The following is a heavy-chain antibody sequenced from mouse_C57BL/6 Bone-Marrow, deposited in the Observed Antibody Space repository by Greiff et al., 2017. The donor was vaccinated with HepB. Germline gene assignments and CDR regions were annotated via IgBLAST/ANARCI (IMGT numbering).Heavy chain of an antibody. D-gene: IGHD2-4*01. Sequence: VQLQQPGAELVKPGASVKLSCKASGYTFTSYWIHWVKQRPGQGLEWIGMIHPNSGSTNYNEKFKSKATLTVDKSSSTAYMQLSSLTSEDSAVYYCARWAGLPFDYWGQGTTLTVSS. CDR1: GYTFTSYW. V-gene: IGHV1-64*01. J-gene: IGHJ2*01. CDR3: ARWAGLPFDY. CDR2: IHPNSGST.